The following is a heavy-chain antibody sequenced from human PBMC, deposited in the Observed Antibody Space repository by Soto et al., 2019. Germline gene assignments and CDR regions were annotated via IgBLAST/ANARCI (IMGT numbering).Heavy chain of an antibody. D-gene: IGHD6-13*01. Sequence: PGGSLRLSCTASGFTFSSYWMNCVRQAPGKGPEWVANIKPDEGEKYYVDSVKGRFTISRDNAKNTLYLQMNSLRADDTAVYFCARGLTIAANWFDPWGQGTLVTVSS. CDR1: GFTFSSYW. CDR2: IKPDEGEK. J-gene: IGHJ5*02. V-gene: IGHV3-7*03. CDR3: ARGLTIAANWFDP.